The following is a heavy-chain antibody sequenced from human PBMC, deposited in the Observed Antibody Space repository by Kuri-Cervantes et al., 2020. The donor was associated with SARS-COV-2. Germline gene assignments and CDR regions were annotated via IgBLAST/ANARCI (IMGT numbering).Heavy chain of an antibody. Sequence: SETLSLTCTVSGGSISSYYWSWIRQPAGKGLEWIGRIYTSGSTNYNPSLRSRVTMSVDTSKNQFSLKLSSVTAADTAMYYCARRVDIVVVPAAIVYAFDIWGQGTMVTVSS. CDR2: IYTSGST. CDR1: GGSISSYY. D-gene: IGHD2-2*02. CDR3: ARRVDIVVVPAAIVYAFDI. V-gene: IGHV4-4*07. J-gene: IGHJ3*02.